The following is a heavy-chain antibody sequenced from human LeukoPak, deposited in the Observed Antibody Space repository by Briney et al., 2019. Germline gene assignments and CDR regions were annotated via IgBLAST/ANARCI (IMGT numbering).Heavy chain of an antibody. CDR2: ISYDGSNK. Sequence: GGSLRLSCAASGFTFSNYAMHWVRQAPGKGLEWVAVISYDGSNKYYADSVKGRFTISRDNSTNTLYLQMNSLRAEDTAVYYCRNALHYYYGMDVWGQGTTVTVSS. CDR1: GFTFSNYA. V-gene: IGHV3-30*04. J-gene: IGHJ6*02. CDR3: RNALHYYYGMDV.